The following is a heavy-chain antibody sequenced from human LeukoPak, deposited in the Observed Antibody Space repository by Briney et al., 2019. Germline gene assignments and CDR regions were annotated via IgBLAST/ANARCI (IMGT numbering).Heavy chain of an antibody. J-gene: IGHJ3*02. V-gene: IGHV1-2*02. CDR3: ARYPRYGSGTPDAFDI. D-gene: IGHD3-10*01. CDR1: GYTFTGYY. CDR2: INPNSGGT. Sequence: ASVKVSCKASGYTFTGYYMHWVRQAPGQGLEWMGWINPNSGGTSYAQKFQGRVTMTRDTSISTAYMELSRLRSDDTAVYYCARYPRYGSGTPDAFDIWGQGTMVTVSS.